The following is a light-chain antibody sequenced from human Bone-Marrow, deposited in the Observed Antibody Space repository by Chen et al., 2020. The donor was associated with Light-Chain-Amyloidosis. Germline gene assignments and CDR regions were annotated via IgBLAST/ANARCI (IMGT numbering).Light chain of an antibody. CDR2: RDT. V-gene: IGLV3-25*03. Sequence: SYELTQPPSVSVSPGQTARITCSGDDLPTKYAYWYQQKPGQAPVLVIHRDTERPSGTSERFSGSSAGTTATLTISGVQAEDEGDYNCQSADSSGTYDVIVGGGTKLTVL. CDR3: QSADSSGTYDVI. J-gene: IGLJ2*01. CDR1: DLPTKY.